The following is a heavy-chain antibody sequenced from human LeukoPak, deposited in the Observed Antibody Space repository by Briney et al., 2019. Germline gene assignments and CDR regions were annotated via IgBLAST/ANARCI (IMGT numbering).Heavy chain of an antibody. Sequence: GGSLTLSCAASGFTFSDYYINWIRQAPGKGLEWISYISSDGSTVYSADSVKGRFTVSRDNAYHSLYLQTNSLRAEDTAVYYCARDSRGAFDIWGQGTMVTVSS. CDR1: GFTFSDYY. CDR3: ARDSRGAFDI. D-gene: IGHD3-10*01. V-gene: IGHV3-11*01. J-gene: IGHJ3*02. CDR2: ISSDGSTV.